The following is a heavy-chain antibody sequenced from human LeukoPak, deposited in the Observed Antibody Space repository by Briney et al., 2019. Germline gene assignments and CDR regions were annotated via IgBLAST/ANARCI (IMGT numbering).Heavy chain of an antibody. CDR1: GGSFSGYY. Sequence: SETLSLTCAVYGGSFSGYYWSWIRQPPGEGLEWIGEINHSGSTNYNPSLKSRVTISVDTSKNQFSLKLSSVTAADTAVYYCARALVKFDPWGQGTLVTVSS. CDR3: ARALVKFDP. V-gene: IGHV4-34*01. J-gene: IGHJ5*02. CDR2: INHSGST. D-gene: IGHD4-23*01.